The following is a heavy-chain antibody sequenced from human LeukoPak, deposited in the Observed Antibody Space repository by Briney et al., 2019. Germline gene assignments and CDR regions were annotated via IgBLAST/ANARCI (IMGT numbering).Heavy chain of an antibody. CDR2: IYHSGST. CDR1: GYSISSGNY. V-gene: IGHV4-38-2*02. J-gene: IGHJ6*03. CDR3: ARDRVLRDYMDV. D-gene: IGHD3-10*01. Sequence: PSDTLSLTCTVSGYSISSGNYWDWIRQPPGKGLEWIGSIYHSGSTYYNPSLKGRVTISADTSKNQFSLKLSSVTAADTAVYFCARDRVLRDYMDVWGKGTTVTVSS.